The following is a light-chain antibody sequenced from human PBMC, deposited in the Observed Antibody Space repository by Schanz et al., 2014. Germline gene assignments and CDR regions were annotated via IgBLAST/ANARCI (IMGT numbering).Light chain of an antibody. J-gene: IGLJ3*02. CDR1: SSDVGGYNY. CDR2: DVS. Sequence: QSALTQPRSVSGSPGQSVTISCTGTSSDVGGYNYVSWYQQHPGKAPKLMIYDVSKRPSGVPDRFSGSKSGNTASLTISGLQAEDEADYYCAAWDDSLNSWVFGGGTKLTVL. CDR3: AAWDDSLNSWV. V-gene: IGLV2-11*01.